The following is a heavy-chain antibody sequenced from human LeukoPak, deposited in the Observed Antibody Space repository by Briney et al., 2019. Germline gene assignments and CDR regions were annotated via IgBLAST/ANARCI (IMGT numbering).Heavy chain of an antibody. Sequence: GASVKVSCKASGSTFTDYYMHWVRQAPGQGLEWMGWINPNSGGTNFAQKFQGRVTMTRDTSISTAYMELNRLRSDDTAVYYCASASRITMLRGANDYWGQGTLVTVSS. V-gene: IGHV1-2*02. CDR3: ASASRITMLRGANDY. CDR1: GSTFTDYY. J-gene: IGHJ4*02. CDR2: INPNSGGT. D-gene: IGHD3-10*01.